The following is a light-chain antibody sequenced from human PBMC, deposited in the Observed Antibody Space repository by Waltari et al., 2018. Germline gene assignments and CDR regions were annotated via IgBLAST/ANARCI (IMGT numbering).Light chain of an antibody. CDR1: QSVSRS. V-gene: IGKV3-20*01. CDR2: GAS. CDR3: QHYVRLPVT. J-gene: IGKJ1*01. Sequence: EIVLTQSPGTLSLSPGERATLSCRASQSVSRSLAWYQQKPGQAPSLLIYGASRRATGVPDRFSGSGSGTDFSLTISRLEPEDFAVYYCQHYVRLPVTFGQGTKVEIK.